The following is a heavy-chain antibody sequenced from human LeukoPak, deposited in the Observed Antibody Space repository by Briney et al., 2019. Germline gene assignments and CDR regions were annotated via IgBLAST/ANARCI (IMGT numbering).Heavy chain of an antibody. J-gene: IGHJ3*02. V-gene: IGHV1-18*01. CDR3: ARDREQEPTILRHDAFDI. CDR1: GYTFTSYG. Sequence: ASVKVSCKASGYTFTSYGISWVRQAPGQGLEWMGWISAYNGNTNYAQKLQGRVTMTTDTSTSTAYMELRSLRSDDTAVYYCARDREQEPTILRHDAFDIWGQGTMVTVSS. D-gene: IGHD1-14*01. CDR2: ISAYNGNT.